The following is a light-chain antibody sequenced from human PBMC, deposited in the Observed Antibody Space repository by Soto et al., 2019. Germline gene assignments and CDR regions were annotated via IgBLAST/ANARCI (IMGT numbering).Light chain of an antibody. CDR3: AAWDDSLSCPV. CDR1: SSNIGSRS. CDR2: NNS. J-gene: IGLJ3*02. V-gene: IGLV1-44*01. Sequence: QPVLTQPPSASGTPGQRVTISCSGSSSNIGSRSVNWYQQLPGTAPKLLILNNSQRPSGVPDRFSGSKSGTSASLAISGLQSEDEADYYCAAWDDSLSCPVFGGGTKVTVL.